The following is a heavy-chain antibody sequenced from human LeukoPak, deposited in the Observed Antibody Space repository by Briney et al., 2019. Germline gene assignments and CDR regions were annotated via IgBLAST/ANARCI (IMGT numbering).Heavy chain of an antibody. CDR3: ARDITAAALDY. Sequence: GRSLRLSRAASGFTFSSYTMNWVRQAPGKGLEWVSSISSSSSYIYYADSLKGRFTISRDSAKNSLYLQMNSLRAEGTAVYYCARDITAAALDYWGHGTLVTVSS. J-gene: IGHJ4*01. V-gene: IGHV3-21*01. D-gene: IGHD6-13*01. CDR2: ISSSSSYI. CDR1: GFTFSSYT.